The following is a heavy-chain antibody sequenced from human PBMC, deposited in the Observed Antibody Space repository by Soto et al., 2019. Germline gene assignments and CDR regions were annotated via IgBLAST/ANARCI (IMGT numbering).Heavy chain of an antibody. V-gene: IGHV1-18*01. CDR3: ARGGRFAVADTDY. J-gene: IGHJ4*02. CDR2: ISGYNGNT. D-gene: IGHD3-3*01. CDR1: GYTFTNYG. Sequence: QVQLVQSGVEVKKPGASVRVSCKASGYTFTNYGITWVRQAPGQGLEWLGWISGYNGNTNYAQKFQGRVTMTTDTXTSTAYMALTSLRSDDTAVSYCARGGRFAVADTDYWGQGTLLTVSS.